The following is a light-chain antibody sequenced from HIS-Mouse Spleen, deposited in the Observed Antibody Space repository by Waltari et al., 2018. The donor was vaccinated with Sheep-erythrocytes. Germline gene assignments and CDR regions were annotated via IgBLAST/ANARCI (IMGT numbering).Light chain of an antibody. CDR1: QRIRND. V-gene: IGKV1-6*01. J-gene: IGKJ1*01. Sequence: AIQMTQSPSSLSASVGARVTITCRASQRIRNDLGWYQQKPGKAPKLLIYAASSLQSGVPSRFSGSGSGTDFTLTISSLQPEDFATYYCLQDYNYPWTFGQGTKVEIK. CDR3: LQDYNYPWT. CDR2: AAS.